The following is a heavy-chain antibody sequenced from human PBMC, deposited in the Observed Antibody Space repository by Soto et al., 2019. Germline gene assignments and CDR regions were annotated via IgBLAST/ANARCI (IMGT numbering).Heavy chain of an antibody. CDR1: GFTFSSYA. CDR2: ISGSGGST. J-gene: IGHJ5*02. D-gene: IGHD3-10*01. V-gene: IGHV3-23*01. Sequence: HPGGSLRLSCAASGFTFSSYAMSWVRQAPGKGLEWVSAISGSGGSTYYADSVKGRFTISRYNSKNTLYLQMNSLRAEDTAVYYCAKDRAPLWFGENWFDPWGQGTLVTVSS. CDR3: AKDRAPLWFGENWFDP.